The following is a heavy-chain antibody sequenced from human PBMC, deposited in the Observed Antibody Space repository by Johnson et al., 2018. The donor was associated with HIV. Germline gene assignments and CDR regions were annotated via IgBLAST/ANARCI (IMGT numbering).Heavy chain of an antibody. CDR3: ARPLGEMATMGAFDI. CDR1: GFTFSSYG. CDR2: ISYDGRNK. J-gene: IGHJ3*02. Sequence: QVQLVESGGGVVQPGRSPRLSCAASGFTFSSYGMNWVRQAPGKGLEWVAVISYDGRNKYYADSVKGRFTISRDNSKNTLYLQLNSLRVEDTAVYYCARPLGEMATMGAFDIWGQGTLVTVSS. D-gene: IGHD5-24*01. V-gene: IGHV3-30*03.